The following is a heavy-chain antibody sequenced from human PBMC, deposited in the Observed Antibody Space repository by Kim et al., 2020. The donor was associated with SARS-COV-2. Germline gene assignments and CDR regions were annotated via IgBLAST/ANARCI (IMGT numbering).Heavy chain of an antibody. V-gene: IGHV3-74*01. CDR3: AKVGDYDSSGFYAFFSS. J-gene: IGHJ5*02. Sequence: VKGRLTISRDNAKNTLYLQMNGRRTEDTAVYYCAKVGDYDSSGFYAFFSSWGQGTRVTVSS. D-gene: IGHD3-22*01.